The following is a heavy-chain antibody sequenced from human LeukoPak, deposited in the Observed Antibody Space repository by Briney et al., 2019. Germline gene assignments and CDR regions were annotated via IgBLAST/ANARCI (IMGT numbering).Heavy chain of an antibody. Sequence: ASVKVSCKASGYTFTSYAMNWVRQAPGQGLEWMGWINTNTGNPTYAQGFTGRFVFSLDTSVSTAYLQISSLKAEDTAVYYCARGGVGYYGFWSGYYEAEYFQHWGQGTLVTVSS. CDR2: INTNTGNP. CDR1: GYTFTSYA. J-gene: IGHJ1*01. V-gene: IGHV7-4-1*02. D-gene: IGHD3-3*01. CDR3: ARGGVGYYGFWSGYYEAEYFQH.